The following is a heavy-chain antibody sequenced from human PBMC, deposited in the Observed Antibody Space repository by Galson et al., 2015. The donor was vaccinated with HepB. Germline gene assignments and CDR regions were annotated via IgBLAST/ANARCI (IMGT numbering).Heavy chain of an antibody. Sequence: SLRLSCAASGFTFDDYAMHWVRQAPGKGLEWVSGITWNSGTIGYADSVKGRFTISRDNAKNSLYLQMNSLRAEDTALYYCAKDRGNCRSFDYFDDWGQGTLVTVSS. CDR2: ITWNSGTI. CDR1: GFTFDDYA. D-gene: IGHD2-21*01. V-gene: IGHV3-9*01. J-gene: IGHJ4*02. CDR3: AKDRGNCRSFDYFDD.